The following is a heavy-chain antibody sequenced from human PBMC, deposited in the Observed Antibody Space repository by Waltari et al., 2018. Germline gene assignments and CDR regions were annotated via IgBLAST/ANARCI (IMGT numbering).Heavy chain of an antibody. V-gene: IGHV4-39*07. CDR3: AREFWSRPSD. CDR1: GGSISSSSYY. D-gene: IGHD3-3*01. CDR2: IYYSGST. Sequence: QLQLQESGPGLVKPSEPLSLTCTVSGGSISSSSYYWGWIRQPPGKGLEWIGSIYYSGSTYYNPSLKSRVTISVDTSKNQFSLKLSSVTAADTAVYYCAREFWSRPSDWGQGTLVTVSS. J-gene: IGHJ4*02.